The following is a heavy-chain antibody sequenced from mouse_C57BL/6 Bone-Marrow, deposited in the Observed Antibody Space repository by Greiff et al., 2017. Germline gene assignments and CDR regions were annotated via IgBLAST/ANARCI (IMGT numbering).Heavy chain of an antibody. V-gene: IGHV14-4*01. CDR2: IDPENGDT. D-gene: IGHD2-4*01. Sequence: VQLQQSGAELVRPGASVKLSCTASGFNIKDDYMHWVKQRPEQGLEWIGWIDPENGDTEYASKVQGKATITADTSSNTAYLQLSSLTSEDTAVYYCTTGYDYDRAWFAYWGQGTLVTVSA. CDR1: GFNIKDDY. CDR3: TTGYDYDRAWFAY. J-gene: IGHJ3*01.